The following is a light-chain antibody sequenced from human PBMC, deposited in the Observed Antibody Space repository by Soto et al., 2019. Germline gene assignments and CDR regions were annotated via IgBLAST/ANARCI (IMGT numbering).Light chain of an antibody. CDR1: QSISTR. V-gene: IGKV1-5*03. CDR3: KQYNRYWT. CDR2: RAS. Sequence: DIQVTQSPSTLSASIGDRVTITCRASQSISTRLAWFQQKPGRAPKLLIYRASSLESGVPSRFSGSGSGTQFTLTISSLQPEDFATYYCKQYNRYWTFGQGTKVEIK. J-gene: IGKJ1*01.